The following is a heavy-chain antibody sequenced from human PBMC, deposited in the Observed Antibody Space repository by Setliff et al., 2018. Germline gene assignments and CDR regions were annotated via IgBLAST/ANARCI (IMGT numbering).Heavy chain of an antibody. V-gene: IGHV4-39*01. D-gene: IGHD5-12*01. CDR1: GGSISSSSYY. Sequence: LSLTCTVSGGSISSSSYYWGWIRQPPGKGLEWIGSIYYSGSTYYNPSLKSRVTISVDTPKNQFSLKLSSVAAADTAVYYCAGLLVATIRHDAFDIWGQGTMVTVSS. CDR2: IYYSGST. J-gene: IGHJ3*02. CDR3: AGLLVATIRHDAFDI.